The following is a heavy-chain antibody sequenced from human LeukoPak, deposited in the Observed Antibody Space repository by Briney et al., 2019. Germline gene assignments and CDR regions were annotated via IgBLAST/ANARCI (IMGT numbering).Heavy chain of an antibody. CDR1: GGSFSGYY. V-gene: IGHV4-34*01. CDR3: ARQRSIAVAGSNWFDP. J-gene: IGHJ5*02. D-gene: IGHD6-19*01. CDR2: INHSGST. Sequence: SETLSFTCAVYGGSFSGYYWSWIRQPPGKGLEWIGEINHSGSTNYNPSLKSRVTISVDTSKNQFSLKLSSVTAADTAVYYCARQRSIAVAGSNWFDPWGQGTLVTVSS.